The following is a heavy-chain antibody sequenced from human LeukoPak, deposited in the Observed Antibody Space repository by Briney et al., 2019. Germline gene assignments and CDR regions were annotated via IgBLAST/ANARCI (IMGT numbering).Heavy chain of an antibody. J-gene: IGHJ4*02. D-gene: IGHD6-19*01. CDR1: GFTVSSNY. Sequence: GGALRLSCAASGFTVSSNYMSWVRQAPGKGLEWVSVIYSGGSTYYADSVKGRFTISRDNSKNTLYLQMNSLRAEDTPVYYCASPSSRLGSGWYYFDYWGQGTLVTVSS. CDR2: IYSGGST. V-gene: IGHV3-53*01. CDR3: ASPSSRLGSGWYYFDY.